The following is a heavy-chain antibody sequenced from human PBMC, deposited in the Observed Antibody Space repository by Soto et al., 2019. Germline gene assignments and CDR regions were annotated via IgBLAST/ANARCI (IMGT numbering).Heavy chain of an antibody. CDR2: ISSSSSYI. Sequence: PGGSLRLSCAASGFTFSSYSINWVRQAPGKGLEWVSSISSSSSYIYYADSVKGRFTISRDNAKNSLYLQMNSLRAEDTAVYYCARDLRVVPAAIHDYWGQGTLVTVSS. J-gene: IGHJ4*02. D-gene: IGHD2-2*01. CDR1: GFTFSSYS. V-gene: IGHV3-21*01. CDR3: ARDLRVVPAAIHDY.